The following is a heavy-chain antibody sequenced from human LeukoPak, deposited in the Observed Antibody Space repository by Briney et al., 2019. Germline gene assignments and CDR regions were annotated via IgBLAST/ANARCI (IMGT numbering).Heavy chain of an antibody. D-gene: IGHD5-18*01. J-gene: IGHJ4*02. V-gene: IGHV3-23*01. Sequence: GGSLRLSCAASGFTFSSYAMSWVRQAPGKGLEWVSVISVSAGSTCYADSVKGRFTISRDNSKNTLYLRMNTLRAEDTAVYYCAKGGGYSYGYYFDYWGQGTLVTVSS. CDR3: AKGGGYSYGYYFDY. CDR1: GFTFSSYA. CDR2: ISVSAGST.